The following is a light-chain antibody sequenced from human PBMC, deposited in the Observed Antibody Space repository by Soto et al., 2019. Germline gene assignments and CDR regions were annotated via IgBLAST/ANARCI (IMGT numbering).Light chain of an antibody. CDR2: DAS. V-gene: IGKV1-5*01. CDR1: QSVTDW. Sequence: DIQLTQSPSTLSASVGDRVTITCRASQSVTDWLAWYQQKPGKAPKLLIYDASSLQSGVPSRFSGSGSGTEFSLTISSLQPDDFAPYCCQQYYRSCTFGQGTKVEIK. J-gene: IGKJ2*02. CDR3: QQYYRSCT.